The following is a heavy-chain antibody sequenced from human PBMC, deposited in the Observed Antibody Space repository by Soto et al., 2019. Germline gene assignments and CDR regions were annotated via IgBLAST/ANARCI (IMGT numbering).Heavy chain of an antibody. Sequence: ASVKVSCKSSGYTFTSHYIHWVRQAPGQGLEWMGIINPSGGAASYAQRFQGRVIMTRDTSTSTIDMELSSLRSEDTAVYYCARAPPDCSNGACHPYWFDPWGQGTLVTVSS. CDR3: ARAPPDCSNGACHPYWFDP. J-gene: IGHJ5*02. V-gene: IGHV1-46*01. CDR1: GYTFTSHY. CDR2: INPSGGAA. D-gene: IGHD2-8*01.